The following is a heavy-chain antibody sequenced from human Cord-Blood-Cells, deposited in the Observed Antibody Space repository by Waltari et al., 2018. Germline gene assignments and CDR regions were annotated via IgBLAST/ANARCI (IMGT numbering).Heavy chain of an antibody. D-gene: IGHD3-9*01. CDR3: ARDISPFDAFDI. J-gene: IGHJ3*02. V-gene: IGHV4-38-2*02. Sequence: QVQLQESGPGLVKPSETLSLTCAVSGYSISSGYYWGWIRQPPGKGLEWIGSIHHSGNTYYNPSLKSRVTISVDTSKNQFSLKLSSVTAADTAVYYCARDISPFDAFDIWGQGTMVTVSS. CDR1: GYSISSGYY. CDR2: IHHSGNT.